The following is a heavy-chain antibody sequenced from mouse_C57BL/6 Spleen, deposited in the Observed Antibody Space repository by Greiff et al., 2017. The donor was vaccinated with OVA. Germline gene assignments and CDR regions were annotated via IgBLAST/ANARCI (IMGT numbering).Heavy chain of an antibody. CDR3: ANAELGRGWYFDV. V-gene: IGHV1-26*01. Sequence: EVKLQQSGPELVKPGASVKISCKASGYTFTDYYMNWVKQSHGKSLEWIGDINPNNGGTSYNQKFKGKATLTVDKSSSTAYMELRSLTSEDSAVYYCANAELGRGWYFDVWGTGTTVTVSS. D-gene: IGHD4-1*01. CDR1: GYTFTDYY. J-gene: IGHJ1*03. CDR2: INPNNGGT.